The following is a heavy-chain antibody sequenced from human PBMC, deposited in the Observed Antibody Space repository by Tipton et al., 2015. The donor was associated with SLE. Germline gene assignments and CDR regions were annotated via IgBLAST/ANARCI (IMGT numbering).Heavy chain of an antibody. CDR3: ARVRISARPGFDY. CDR2: ISYSGNT. J-gene: IGHJ4*02. CDR1: GGSISRSNYY. D-gene: IGHD6-6*01. V-gene: IGHV4-39*07. Sequence: TLSLTCTVSGGSISRSNYYWGWIRRPPGRGLEWIGTISYSGNTYYNPSLSGRVTISIDKSKNQFSLKVYSVTAADTAVYYCARVRISARPGFDYWGQGTLVTVSS.